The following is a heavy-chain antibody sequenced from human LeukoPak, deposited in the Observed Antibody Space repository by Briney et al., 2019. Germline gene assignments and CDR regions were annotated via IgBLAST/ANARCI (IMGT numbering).Heavy chain of an antibody. CDR3: ASYVEMATIHDAFDI. CDR1: GFTFSGYY. Sequence: GGSLRLSCAASGFTFSGYYMSWIRQAPGKGLEWVSYISSSSSYTNYAGSVKGRFTISRDNAKNSLYLQMNSVRAADTAVYYCASYVEMATIHDAFDIWGQGTMVTVSS. CDR2: ISSSSSYT. D-gene: IGHD5-24*01. V-gene: IGHV3-11*03. J-gene: IGHJ3*02.